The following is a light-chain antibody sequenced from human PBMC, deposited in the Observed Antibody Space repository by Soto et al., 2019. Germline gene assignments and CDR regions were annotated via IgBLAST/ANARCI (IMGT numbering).Light chain of an antibody. J-gene: IGKJ4*01. Sequence: ETVMTHSPSTRSVSPVDRATLSFMASQSITNNLAWYQQKPGQAPRLIMFRTSTRATGVPARFSGSGSGTESNMTISSLQSEDFAVYYCQQHNNWPRATFGGGTKVDIK. CDR3: QQHNNWPRAT. CDR1: QSITNN. CDR2: RTS. V-gene: IGKV3-15*01.